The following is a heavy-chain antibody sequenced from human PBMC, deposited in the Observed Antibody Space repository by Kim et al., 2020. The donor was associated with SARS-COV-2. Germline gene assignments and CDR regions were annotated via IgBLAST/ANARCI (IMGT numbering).Heavy chain of an antibody. Sequence: YADSVKGRFTISRDNSKNTLYLQMNSLRAEDTAVYYCAKLGSGWDDAFDIWGQGTMVTVSS. V-gene: IGHV3-23*01. D-gene: IGHD6-19*01. CDR3: AKLGSGWDDAFDI. J-gene: IGHJ3*02.